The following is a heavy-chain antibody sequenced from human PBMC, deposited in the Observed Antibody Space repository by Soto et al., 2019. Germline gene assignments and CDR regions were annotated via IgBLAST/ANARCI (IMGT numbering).Heavy chain of an antibody. V-gene: IGHV4-4*02. CDR1: GASINRDNW. CDR3: AGSVHF. D-gene: IGHD3-10*01. CDR2: IYHTGTT. J-gene: IGHJ4*02. Sequence: QVQLQESGPGLVNPSGTLSLTCAVSGASINRDNWWTWVRQPPGKGLEWIRDIYHTGTTNYDSSLKSRATISIDESKNHFSLNLNSVTAADTAVYYCAGSVHFWGQGTLVAVSS.